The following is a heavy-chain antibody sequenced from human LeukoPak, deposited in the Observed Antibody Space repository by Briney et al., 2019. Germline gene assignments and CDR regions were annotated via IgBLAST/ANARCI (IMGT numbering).Heavy chain of an antibody. CDR3: ASVPALDRIVVVPAARVDY. V-gene: IGHV3-30-3*01. Sequence: GRSLRLSCAASGFTFSSYAMHWARQAPGKGLEWVAVISYDGSNKYYADSVKGRFTISRDNSKNTLYLQMNSLRSEDTAVYYCASVPALDRIVVVPAARVDYWGQGTLVTVSS. CDR2: ISYDGSNK. D-gene: IGHD2-2*01. J-gene: IGHJ4*02. CDR1: GFTFSSYA.